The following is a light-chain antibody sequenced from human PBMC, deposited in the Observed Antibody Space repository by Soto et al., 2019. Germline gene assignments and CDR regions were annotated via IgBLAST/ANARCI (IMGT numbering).Light chain of an antibody. CDR1: QSVKTF. CDR3: QQRSNWHTIT. CDR2: DAS. J-gene: IGKJ5*01. V-gene: IGKV3-11*01. Sequence: VVFTQSPATLSLSAGARATLSCRASQSVKTFLVWYQRRPGQAPRLLIHDASHRAAGIPARFSGSGFGTDFTLTISSLETEDAAVYYCQQRSNWHTITFGQGTRLEI.